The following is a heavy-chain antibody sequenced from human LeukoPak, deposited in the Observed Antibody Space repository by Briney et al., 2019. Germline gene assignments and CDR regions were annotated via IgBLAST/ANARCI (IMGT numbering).Heavy chain of an antibody. CDR2: ISGTDNI. CDR1: GLTFTSYA. Sequence: PGGSLRLSCAASGLTFTSYAMSWVRQTPGKGLEWAAAISGTDNIYYADSVKGRFTISRDNSKNTLFLQMNNLRAEETAVYYCAKSRHSGYSSGWNLGWFDPWGQGTLVTVSS. D-gene: IGHD6-19*01. J-gene: IGHJ5*02. V-gene: IGHV3-23*01. CDR3: AKSRHSGYSSGWNLGWFDP.